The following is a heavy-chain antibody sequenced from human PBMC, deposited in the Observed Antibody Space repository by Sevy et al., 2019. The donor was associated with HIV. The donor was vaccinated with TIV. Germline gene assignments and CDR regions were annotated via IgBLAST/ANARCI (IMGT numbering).Heavy chain of an antibody. D-gene: IGHD6-19*01. Sequence: GGSLRLSCAASGFTVSRNYMSWVRQAPGKGLEWVSVIYSDGKTFYGDSVQDRFTISRDNSKNKLYLQMNSLRAEDTAAYYCAGWSSAWTLFDYWGQGTLVTVSS. CDR1: GFTVSRNY. J-gene: IGHJ4*02. V-gene: IGHV3-66*01. CDR3: AGWSSAWTLFDY. CDR2: IYSDGKT.